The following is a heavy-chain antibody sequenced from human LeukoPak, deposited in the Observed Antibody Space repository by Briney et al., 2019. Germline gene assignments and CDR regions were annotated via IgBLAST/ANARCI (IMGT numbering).Heavy chain of an antibody. Sequence: ASVKVSCKASGGTFSSSYINWVRQAPGQGLEWMGGIIPILGTADYAQKFQGRVTITADKSTSTAYMELSSLRSEDTAVYYCARDQGDYSNGYYYMDVWGKGTTVTVSS. J-gene: IGHJ6*03. V-gene: IGHV1-69*10. CDR3: ARDQGDYSNGYYYMDV. CDR2: IIPILGTA. D-gene: IGHD4-11*01. CDR1: GGTFSSSY.